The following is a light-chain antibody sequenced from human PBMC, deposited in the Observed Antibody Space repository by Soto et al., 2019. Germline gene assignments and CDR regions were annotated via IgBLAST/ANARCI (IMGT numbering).Light chain of an antibody. V-gene: IGLV2-14*02. Sequence: QSALTQPASVSGSPGQSITISCTGTSSDVGPYNLVSWYQHHPGKVPQLIIYEVSKRPSGVPDRFSGSKSGNTASLTISGLQAADEADYYCSLYTSENAYVFGTGTKLTVL. CDR1: SSDVGPYNL. CDR2: EVS. CDR3: SLYTSENAYV. J-gene: IGLJ1*01.